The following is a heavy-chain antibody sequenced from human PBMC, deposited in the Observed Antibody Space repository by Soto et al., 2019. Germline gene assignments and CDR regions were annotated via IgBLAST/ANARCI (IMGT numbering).Heavy chain of an antibody. CDR1: GGSFSGYY. CDR2: INHSGST. CDR3: ASYGSGSYTRFDP. J-gene: IGHJ5*02. V-gene: IGHV4-34*01. Sequence: SETLSLTCAVYGGSFSGYYGTWIRQPPGTGLEWIGEINHSGSTNYNPSLKSRVTISVDTSKNQFSLKLSSVTAADTAVYYCASYGSGSYTRFDPWGQGTLVTVSS. D-gene: IGHD3-10*01.